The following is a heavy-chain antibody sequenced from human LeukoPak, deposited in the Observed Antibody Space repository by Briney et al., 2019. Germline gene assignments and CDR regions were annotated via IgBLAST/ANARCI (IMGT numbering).Heavy chain of an antibody. CDR1: GGSINSGGYF. J-gene: IGHJ4*02. CDR2: IYYTGGT. D-gene: IGHD2-8*02. Sequence: PSETLSLTCTVSGGSINSGGYFWNWIRQHPGRGLEWIGSIYYTGGTSYYPSVKSRLTISIATSKNQFSLRLNSVIAADTAVYYCARERFAGGYRYLDYWGQGTLVTVSS. V-gene: IGHV4-31*03. CDR3: ARERFAGGYRYLDY.